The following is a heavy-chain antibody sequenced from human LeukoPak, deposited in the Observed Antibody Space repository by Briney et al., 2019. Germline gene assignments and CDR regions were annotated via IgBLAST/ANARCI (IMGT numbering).Heavy chain of an antibody. D-gene: IGHD3-22*01. CDR1: GYSISSGYY. CDR3: ASTMRDHAFDI. V-gene: IGHV4-38-2*02. Sequence: PSETLSLTCTVSGYSISSGYYWGWIRQPPGKGLEWIGSIYHSGSTYYNPSLKSRVTISVDTSKNQFSLKLSSVTAADTAVYYCASTMRDHAFDIWGQGTMVTVSS. CDR2: IYHSGST. J-gene: IGHJ3*02.